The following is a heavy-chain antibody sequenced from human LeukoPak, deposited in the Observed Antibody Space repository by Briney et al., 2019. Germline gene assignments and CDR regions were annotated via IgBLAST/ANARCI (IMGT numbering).Heavy chain of an antibody. J-gene: IGHJ4*02. CDR3: TRVYYDYVWGSYRYNKFCYFDY. CDR1: GFTFGDYA. Sequence: QPGRSLRLSCTASGFTFGDYAMSWVRQAPGKGLEWVGFIRSKAYGGTTEYAASVKGRFTTSRDDSKSIAYLQMNSLKTEDTAVYYCTRVYYDYVWGSYRYNKFCYFDYWGQGTLVTVSS. CDR2: IRSKAYGGTT. V-gene: IGHV3-49*04. D-gene: IGHD3-16*02.